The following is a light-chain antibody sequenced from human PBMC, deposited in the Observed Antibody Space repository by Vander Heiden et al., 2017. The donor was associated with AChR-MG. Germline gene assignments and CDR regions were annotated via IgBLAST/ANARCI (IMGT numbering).Light chain of an antibody. CDR2: DVS. J-gene: IGLJ1*01. V-gene: IGLV2-14*01. CDR1: SRDVGGYNY. Sequence: QSALTQPASVSGSPGQSITISCTGTSRDVGGYNYVSWYQQHPGKAHKLMIYDVSKRPSGVANRFSGSKSGNTASLTISGLQAEDEADYYCSAYTSSSTYVFGTGTKVTVL. CDR3: SAYTSSSTYV.